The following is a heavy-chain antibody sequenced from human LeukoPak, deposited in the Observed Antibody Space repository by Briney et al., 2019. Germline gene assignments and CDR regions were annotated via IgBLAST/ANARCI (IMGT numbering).Heavy chain of an antibody. CDR3: ARRQVGLRRDLWFDP. D-gene: IGHD2-15*01. J-gene: IGHJ5*02. V-gene: IGHV4-34*01. CDR2: INHSGRT. Sequence: QSSETLSLTCVVYGGSFSGYYWSWIRQPPGKGLEWIGEINHSGRTNFNPSLKSRVTMSVDTSKNQFSLKLSSVTAADTAVYYCARRQVGLRRDLWFDPWGQGTLVTVSS. CDR1: GGSFSGYY.